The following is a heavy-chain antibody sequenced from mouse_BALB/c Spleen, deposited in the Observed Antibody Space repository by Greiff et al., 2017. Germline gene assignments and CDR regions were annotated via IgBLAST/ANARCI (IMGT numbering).Heavy chain of an antibody. CDR2: IWAGGST. CDR1: GFSLTSYG. Sequence: VQRVESGPGLVAPSQSLSITCTVSGFSLTSYGVHWVRQPPGKGLEWLGVIWAGGSTNYNSALMSRLSISKDNSKSQVFLKMNSLQTDDTAMYYCARDSAYGNYFDYWGQGTTLTVSS. V-gene: IGHV2-9*02. J-gene: IGHJ2*01. CDR3: ARDSAYGNYFDY. D-gene: IGHD2-1*01.